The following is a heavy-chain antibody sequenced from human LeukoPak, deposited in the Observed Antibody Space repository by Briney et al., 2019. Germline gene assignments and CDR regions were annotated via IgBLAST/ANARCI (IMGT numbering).Heavy chain of an antibody. V-gene: IGHV4-34*01. CDR2: INHSGST. CDR1: GGSFSGYY. J-gene: IGHJ4*02. CDR3: ARVPGDYAGY. Sequence: SETLSLTCAVYGGSFSGYYWSWIRQPPGKGLEWIGEINHSGSTNYNPSLKSRVTISVDTSKNQFSLKLSSVTAADTAVYCCARVPGDYAGYWGQGTLVTVSS.